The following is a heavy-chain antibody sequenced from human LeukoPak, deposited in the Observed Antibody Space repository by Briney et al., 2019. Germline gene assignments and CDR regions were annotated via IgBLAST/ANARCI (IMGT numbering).Heavy chain of an antibody. CDR2: IIPIFGTA. CDR3: ASNDERFLEWLWKRAFDI. CDR1: GGTFSSYA. J-gene: IGHJ3*02. Sequence: SVKVSCKASGGTFSSYAISWVRQAPGQGLEWMGGIIPIFGTANYAQKFQGRVTITADESTSTAYMELSSLRSEDTAVYYCASNDERFLEWLWKRAFDIWDQGTMVTVSS. D-gene: IGHD3-3*01. V-gene: IGHV1-69*01.